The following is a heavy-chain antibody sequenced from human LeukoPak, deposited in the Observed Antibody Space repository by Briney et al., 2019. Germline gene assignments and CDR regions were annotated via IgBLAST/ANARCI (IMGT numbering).Heavy chain of an antibody. V-gene: IGHV3-30*04. CDR3: AAPRTRIAVAGDFDY. J-gene: IGHJ4*02. CDR1: GFTFSSYA. Sequence: GGSLRLSCAASGFTFSSYAMHWVRQAPGKGLEWVAVISYDGSNKYYADSVKCRFTISRDNSKNTLYLQMNSLRAEDTAVYYCAAPRTRIAVAGDFDYWGQGTLVTVSS. CDR2: ISYDGSNK. D-gene: IGHD6-19*01.